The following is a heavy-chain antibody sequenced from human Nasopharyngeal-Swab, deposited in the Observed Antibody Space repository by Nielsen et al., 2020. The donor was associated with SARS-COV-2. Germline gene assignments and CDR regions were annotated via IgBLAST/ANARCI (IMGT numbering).Heavy chain of an antibody. J-gene: IGHJ4*02. CDR2: ISGSGGST. CDR1: GFTFSSYA. V-gene: IGHV3-23*01. D-gene: IGHD5-18*01. Sequence: GGSLRLSCAASGFTFSSYAMSWVRQAPGKGLEWVSAISGSGGSTYYADSVKGRFTISRDNSKNTLYLQMNSLRAEDTAVYYCARDRGVDTATFDYWGQGTLVTVSS. CDR3: ARDRGVDTATFDY.